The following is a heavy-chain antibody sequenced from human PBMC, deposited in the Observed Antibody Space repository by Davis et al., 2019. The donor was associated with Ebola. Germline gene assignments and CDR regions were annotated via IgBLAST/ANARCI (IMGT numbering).Heavy chain of an antibody. D-gene: IGHD6-6*01. V-gene: IGHV3-11*01. Sequence: PGGSLRLSCAASGFTFSDYYMGWIRQAPGKGLECLSYISYSGNNIYDADSVKGRFTISRDNAKTSLYLQMNGLRAEDTALYYCAKGDTGSSTYDFWGQGTLVTVSS. CDR1: GFTFSDYY. CDR3: AKGDTGSSTYDF. CDR2: ISYSGNNI. J-gene: IGHJ4*02.